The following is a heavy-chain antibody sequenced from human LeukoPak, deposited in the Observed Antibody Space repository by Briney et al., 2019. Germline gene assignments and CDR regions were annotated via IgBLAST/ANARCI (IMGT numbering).Heavy chain of an antibody. J-gene: IGHJ3*02. CDR3: ARDPGTTVVTPKGDAFDI. CDR2: ISAYNGNT. V-gene: IGHV1-18*01. Sequence: GASVKVSCKASGYTFTSYGISWVRQAPGQGLEWMGWISAYNGNTNYARKLQGRVTMTTDTSTSTAYMELRSLRSDDTAVYYCARDPGTTVVTPKGDAFDIWGQGTMVTVSS. CDR1: GYTFTSYG. D-gene: IGHD4-23*01.